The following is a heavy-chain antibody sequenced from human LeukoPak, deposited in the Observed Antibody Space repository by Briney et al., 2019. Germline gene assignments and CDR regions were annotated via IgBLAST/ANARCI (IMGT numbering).Heavy chain of an antibody. CDR2: IYHSGST. V-gene: IGHV4-38-2*02. CDR1: GYSISSGYY. D-gene: IGHD3-9*01. CDR3: ARDRGLRYFDWLYYFDY. Sequence: SETLSLTCTVSGYSISSGYYWGWIRQPPGKGLEWIGSIYHSGSTYYNPSLKSRVTISVDTSKNQFSLKLSSVTAADTAVYYCARDRGLRYFDWLYYFDYWGQGTLVTVSS. J-gene: IGHJ4*02.